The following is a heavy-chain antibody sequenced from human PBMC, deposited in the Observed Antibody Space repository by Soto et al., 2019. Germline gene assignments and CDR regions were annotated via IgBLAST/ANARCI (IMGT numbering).Heavy chain of an antibody. J-gene: IGHJ6*02. CDR3: TTRDFGYYYYYGMDV. CDR2: IKSKTDGGTT. CDR1: GFTFSNAW. Sequence: GGSLRLSCAASGFTFSNAWMNWVRQAPGKGLEWVGRIKSKTDGGTTDYAAPVKGRFTISRDDSKNTLYLQMNSLKTEDTAVYYCTTRDFGYYYYYGMDVWGQGTTVTVSS. D-gene: IGHD3-3*01. V-gene: IGHV3-15*07.